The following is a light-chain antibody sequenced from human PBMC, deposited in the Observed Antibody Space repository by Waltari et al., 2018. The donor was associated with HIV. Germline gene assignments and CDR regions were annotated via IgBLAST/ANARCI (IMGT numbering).Light chain of an antibody. CDR1: SSDVGGYNY. CDR3: SSYTSSSTLI. CDR2: EVN. V-gene: IGLV2-14*01. J-gene: IGLJ2*01. Sequence: QSALTQPASVSGSPGQSLTISCTGTSSDVGGYNYVSWYQQHPGKAPKLMIYEVNNRPSGVSNRFSGSKSGNTASLIISGLQAEDEANYYCSSYTSSSTLIFGGGTKLTVL.